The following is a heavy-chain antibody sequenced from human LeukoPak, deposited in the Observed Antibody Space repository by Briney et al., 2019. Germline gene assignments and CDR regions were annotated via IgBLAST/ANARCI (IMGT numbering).Heavy chain of an antibody. J-gene: IGHJ4*02. CDR3: GRQGYTAAYYFLDY. V-gene: IGHV4-4*07. CDR2: IYTTGTT. CDR1: GGSNNSYY. Sequence: SETLSLTCTVSGGSNNSYYWGWVRQAAGKGLEWIGRIYTTGTTYYSPSLKSRLTMSVDTSKNQFSLNLRSVTAADTALYYCGRQGYTAAYYFLDYWSQGTLVTVSS. D-gene: IGHD1-26*01.